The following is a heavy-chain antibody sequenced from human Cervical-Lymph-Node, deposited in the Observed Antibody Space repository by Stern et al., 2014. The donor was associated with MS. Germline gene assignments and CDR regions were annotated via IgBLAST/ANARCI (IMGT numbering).Heavy chain of an antibody. CDR2: IIPMFGIA. Sequence: DQLVESGAEVKKPGSSVKVSCKASGDIFSTYSITWVRQAPGQGLEWMGRIIPMFGIANYAQKFQGRLTITADTSTSTAYQELSSLRSEDTAVFYCARDLPSAGYGMDVWGQGTTVTVSS. J-gene: IGHJ6*02. CDR3: ARDLPSAGYGMDV. D-gene: IGHD3-10*01. CDR1: GDIFSTYS. V-gene: IGHV1-69*04.